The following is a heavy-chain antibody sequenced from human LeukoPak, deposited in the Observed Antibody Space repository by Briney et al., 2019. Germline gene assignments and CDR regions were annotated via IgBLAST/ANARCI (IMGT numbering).Heavy chain of an antibody. CDR3: ARVPRERWLQFGYFDY. CDR1: GGSISSYY. D-gene: IGHD5-24*01. V-gene: IGHV4-59*01. CDR2: IYYSGST. J-gene: IGHJ4*02. Sequence: SETLSLTCTVSGGSISSYYWSWIRQPPGKGLEWIGYIYYSGSTNYNPSLKSRVTISVDTSKNQFSLKLSSVTAADTAVYYCARVPRERWLQFGYFDYWGQGTLVTVSS.